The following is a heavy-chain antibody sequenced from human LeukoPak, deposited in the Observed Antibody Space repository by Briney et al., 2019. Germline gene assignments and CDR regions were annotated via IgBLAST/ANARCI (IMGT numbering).Heavy chain of an antibody. CDR1: GFTFSSYW. CDR3: ARDGPYFGDYPYYFDY. CDR2: IKQDGSEK. Sequence: PGGSLRLSCAASGFTFSSYWMSWVRQAPGKGLEWVANIKQDGSEKYYVDSVKGRFAISRDNAKNSLYLQMNSLRAEDTAVHYGARDGPYFGDYPYYFDYWGQGTLVTVSS. J-gene: IGHJ4*02. V-gene: IGHV3-7*01. D-gene: IGHD4-17*01.